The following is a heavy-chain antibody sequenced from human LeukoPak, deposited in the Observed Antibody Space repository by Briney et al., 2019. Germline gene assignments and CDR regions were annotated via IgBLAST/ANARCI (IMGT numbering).Heavy chain of an antibody. V-gene: IGHV4-61*01. CDR2: IYYSGSA. D-gene: IGHD3-10*01. CDR3: ARGFGDWGLSWFDP. Sequence: SETLSLTCTVYGGSVSSGSYYWNWIRQPPGKGLEWIGYIYYSGSAKYNPSLKSRVTISVDTSKNQFSLKLTSVTAADTAVYYCARGFGDWGLSWFDPWGQGTLVTVSS. CDR1: GGSVSSGSYY. J-gene: IGHJ5*02.